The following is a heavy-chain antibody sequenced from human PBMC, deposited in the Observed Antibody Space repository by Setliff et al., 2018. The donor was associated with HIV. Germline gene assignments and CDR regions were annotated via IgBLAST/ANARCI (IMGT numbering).Heavy chain of an antibody. V-gene: IGHV4-31*03. J-gene: IGHJ3*02. CDR3: ARVPRITTLRDAFDI. Sequence: SETLSLTCTVSGGSISGGGYYWSWIRQHPGKGLDWIGNIYYIGNTDYNPSLKSRVTISIDTSKNQFSLKLSSVTAADTAIYYCARVPRITTLRDAFDIWGQGTMVTGS. CDR1: GGSISGGGYY. D-gene: IGHD3-3*01. CDR2: IYYIGNT.